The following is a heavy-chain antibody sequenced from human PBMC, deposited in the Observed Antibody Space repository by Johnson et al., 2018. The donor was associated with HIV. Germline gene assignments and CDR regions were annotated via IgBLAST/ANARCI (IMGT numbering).Heavy chain of an antibody. Sequence: VQLVESGGGLVQPGGSLRLSCAASGFSFSSYAMSWVRQAPGKGLEWVSVIYSGGSTYYADSVKGRFTISRDNSKNTLYLQMNSLRAEDTAMYYCARSPGEADAFDIWGQGTLVIVSS. CDR2: IYSGGST. CDR1: GFSFSSYA. D-gene: IGHD3-10*01. CDR3: ARSPGEADAFDI. V-gene: IGHV3-66*01. J-gene: IGHJ3*02.